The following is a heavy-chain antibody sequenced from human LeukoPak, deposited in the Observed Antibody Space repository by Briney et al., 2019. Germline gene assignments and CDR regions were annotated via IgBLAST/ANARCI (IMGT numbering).Heavy chain of an antibody. CDR3: ARDYGDYAYYYYYYMDV. D-gene: IGHD4-17*01. CDR1: GGSISSYY. J-gene: IGHJ6*03. Sequence: PSETLSLTCTVSGGSISSYYWSWIRQPAGKGLEWIGHIYTSGSTNYNPSLKSRVTMSVDTSKNQFSLKLSSVTAADTAVYYCARDYGDYAYYYYYYMDVWGKGTTVTVSS. V-gene: IGHV4-4*07. CDR2: IYTSGST.